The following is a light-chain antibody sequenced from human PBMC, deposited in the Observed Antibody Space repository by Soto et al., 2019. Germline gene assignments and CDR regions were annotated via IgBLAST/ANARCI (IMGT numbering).Light chain of an antibody. Sequence: DTQMTQSPSTLSASVGDRVTITCRASQSISSWLAWYQQKPGKAPKLLIYDASNLQSGVPSRFSGSVSGTEFTLTISSLQPDDFATYYCQQYKSYSPITFGQGTRLEIK. CDR1: QSISSW. V-gene: IGKV1-5*01. CDR3: QQYKSYSPIT. J-gene: IGKJ5*01. CDR2: DAS.